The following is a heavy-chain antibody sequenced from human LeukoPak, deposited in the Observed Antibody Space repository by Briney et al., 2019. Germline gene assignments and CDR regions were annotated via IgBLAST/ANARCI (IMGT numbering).Heavy chain of an antibody. Sequence: ASVKVSCKASGYTFTGYYMHWVRQAPGQGPEWMGWINPNSGGTNYAQKFQGRVTMTRDTSISTAYMELSRLRSDDTAVYYCARVPYYYYYGMDVWGQGTTVTVSS. CDR2: INPNSGGT. V-gene: IGHV1-2*02. D-gene: IGHD2-2*01. CDR1: GYTFTGYY. CDR3: ARVPYYYYYGMDV. J-gene: IGHJ6*02.